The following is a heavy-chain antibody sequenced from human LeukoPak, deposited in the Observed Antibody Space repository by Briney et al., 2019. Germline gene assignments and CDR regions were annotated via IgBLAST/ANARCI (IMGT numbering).Heavy chain of an antibody. Sequence: SETLSLTCTVSGGSISSSSYYWGWIRQPPGKGLEWIGSIYYSGSTYYNPSLKSRVTISVDTSKNQVSLKLSSVTAADTAVYYCARDRRSPYITIFGGYFDYWGQGTLVTVSS. CDR3: ARDRRSPYITIFGGYFDY. D-gene: IGHD3-3*01. CDR1: GGSISSSSYY. J-gene: IGHJ4*02. CDR2: IYYSGST. V-gene: IGHV4-39*07.